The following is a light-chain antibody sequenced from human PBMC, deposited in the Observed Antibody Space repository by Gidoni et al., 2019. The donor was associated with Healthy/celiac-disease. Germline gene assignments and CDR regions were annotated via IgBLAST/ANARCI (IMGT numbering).Light chain of an antibody. CDR1: QSVRSSY. CDR2: GAS. J-gene: IGKJ4*02. V-gene: IGKV3-20*01. Sequence: DIVLSLSPGTLSLSPGERATLSCRASQSVRSSYLAWYQNKPGQAPRLLTDGASSRATGIPDGFGGGGSGTDFTLTISRLEPEVFAEYYCQRNVSSPAFGRGTKVEIK. CDR3: QRNVSSPA.